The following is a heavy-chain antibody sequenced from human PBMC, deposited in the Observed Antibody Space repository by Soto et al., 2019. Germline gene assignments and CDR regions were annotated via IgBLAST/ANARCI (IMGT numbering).Heavy chain of an antibody. CDR3: ARAGRYCISTSCYAFGFDY. J-gene: IGHJ4*02. D-gene: IGHD2-2*01. V-gene: IGHV1-69*12. Sequence: QVQLVQSGAEVKKPGSSVKVSCKASGGTFSSYAISWVRQAPGQGLEWMGGIIPIFGTANYAQKFQGRVTITADESTSTAYMELSSLRSEDTAVYYCARAGRYCISTSCYAFGFDYWGQGTLVTVPS. CDR2: IIPIFGTA. CDR1: GGTFSSYA.